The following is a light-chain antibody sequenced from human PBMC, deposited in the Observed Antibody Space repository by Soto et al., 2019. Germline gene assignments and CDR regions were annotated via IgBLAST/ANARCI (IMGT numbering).Light chain of an antibody. CDR3: GTWDSSLSARV. CDR1: SSNIGNNS. V-gene: IGLV1-51*01. CDR2: DDN. Sequence: QSVLTQPPSVSAAPGQKVSISCSGSSSNIGNNSVAWYQHLPGTAPKLLIYDDNKRLSGIPDRFSGSKSGTSATLGITGLQTGDEANYYCGTWDSSLSARVFGGGTKVTVL. J-gene: IGLJ3*02.